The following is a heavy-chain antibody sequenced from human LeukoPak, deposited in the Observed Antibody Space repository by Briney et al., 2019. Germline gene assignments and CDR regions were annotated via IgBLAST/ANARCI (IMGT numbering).Heavy chain of an antibody. V-gene: IGHV4-4*07. D-gene: IGHD3-10*01. CDR2: IHTSGST. Sequence: SETLSLTCTVSGGSISTYYWSWIRQPAGKGFEWIGRIHTSGSTNYNPSLKSRVTMSVDTSKNQFSLKLSSVTAADTAVYYCARENYYYGSGGVDYWGQGTLVTVSS. J-gene: IGHJ4*02. CDR1: GGSISTYY. CDR3: ARENYYYGSGGVDY.